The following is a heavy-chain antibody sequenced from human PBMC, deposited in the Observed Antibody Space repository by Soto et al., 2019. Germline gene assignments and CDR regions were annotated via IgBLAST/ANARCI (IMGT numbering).Heavy chain of an antibody. J-gene: IGHJ5*02. D-gene: IGHD2-15*01. Sequence: PGGSLRLSCAASGFTFSSYSMNWVRQAPGKGLEWVSYISSTGSTIFYADSVKGRFTISRDNAKNSLYLQMNSLRDEDTAVYYCAPHARLPFNWMDAWGQGTLVTVSS. CDR2: ISSTGSTI. CDR3: APHARLPFNWMDA. V-gene: IGHV3-48*02. CDR1: GFTFSSYS.